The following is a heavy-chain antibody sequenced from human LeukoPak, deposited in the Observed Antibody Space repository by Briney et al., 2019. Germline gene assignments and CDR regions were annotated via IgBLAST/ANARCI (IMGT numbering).Heavy chain of an antibody. J-gene: IGHJ5*02. Sequence: PGGSLRLSCAASGFTFSTYAMTWVRQAPGKGLEWVSTMSGNGVSTFYTDSVGGRFTISRDNAKNTLSLQMHSLTADDTAIYYCAKGFTSQNGNWFDPWGQGTPVTVSS. CDR1: GFTFSTYA. CDR2: MSGNGVST. V-gene: IGHV3-23*01. CDR3: AKGFTSQNGNWFDP.